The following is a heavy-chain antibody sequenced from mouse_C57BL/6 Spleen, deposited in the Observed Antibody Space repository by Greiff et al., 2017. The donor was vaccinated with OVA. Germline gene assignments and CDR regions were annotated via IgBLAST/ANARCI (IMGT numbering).Heavy chain of an antibody. CDR1: GYTFTSYG. CDR3: ARWKIYDGYYVPDY. CDR2: IYPRSGNT. D-gene: IGHD2-3*01. J-gene: IGHJ2*01. V-gene: IGHV1-81*01. Sequence: VQVVESGAELARPGASVKLSCKASGYTFTSYGISWVKQRTGQGLEWIGEIYPRSGNTYYNEKFKGKATLTADKSSSTAYMELRSLTSEDSAVYFCARWKIYDGYYVPDYWGQGTTLTVSS.